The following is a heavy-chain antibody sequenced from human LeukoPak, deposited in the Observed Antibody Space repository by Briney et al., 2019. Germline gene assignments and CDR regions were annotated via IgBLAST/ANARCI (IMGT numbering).Heavy chain of an antibody. J-gene: IGHJ4*02. V-gene: IGHV3-23*01. CDR3: AKVAVVGWWSDY. CDR2: ISGSGGST. D-gene: IGHD2-15*01. Sequence: PGGSLRLSSAASGFTFSSYAMSRVPQAPGKGLEWGSAISGSGGSTYYADSVKGRFTISRDNSKNTRYLQMKSLRAEDTAVYYCAKVAVVGWWSDYWGQGTLVTVSS. CDR1: GFTFSSYA.